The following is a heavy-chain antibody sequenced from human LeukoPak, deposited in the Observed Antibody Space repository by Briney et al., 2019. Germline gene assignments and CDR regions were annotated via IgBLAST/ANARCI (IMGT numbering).Heavy chain of an antibody. V-gene: IGHV3-33*01. CDR3: ARDYAVG. J-gene: IGHJ4*02. D-gene: IGHD3-16*01. CDR2: IWSDGSNK. CDR1: GFTFSDYG. Sequence: GGSLRLSCAASGFTFSDYGMHWVREAPGKGLEWVAAIWSDGSNKYYADSVKGRFTISRDNSKNTLYLQMNSLRVEDTAVYYCARDYAVGWGQGTLVTVSS.